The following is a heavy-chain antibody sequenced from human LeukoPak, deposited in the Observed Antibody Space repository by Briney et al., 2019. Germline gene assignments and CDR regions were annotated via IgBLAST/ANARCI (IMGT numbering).Heavy chain of an antibody. J-gene: IGHJ5*02. V-gene: IGHV1-18*01. CDR3: ARGCGYGDYVFRFDP. CDR1: GYTFTSYG. Sequence: ASVKVSCKASGYTFTSYGISWVRQAPGQGLEWMGWISAYNGNTNYAQKLQGRVTMTTDTSTSTAYMELRSLRSDDTAVYYCARGCGYGDYVFRFDPWGQGTLVTVSS. D-gene: IGHD4-17*01. CDR2: ISAYNGNT.